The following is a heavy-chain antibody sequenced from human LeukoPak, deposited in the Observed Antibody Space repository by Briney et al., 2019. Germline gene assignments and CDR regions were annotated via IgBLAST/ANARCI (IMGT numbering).Heavy chain of an antibody. D-gene: IGHD5-24*01. CDR3: AISSKMATISDLDY. CDR2: INPNSGGT. Sequence: ASVKVSCKASGYTFTRYYMHWLRQAPGQGLEWMGWINPNSGGTNYAQKFQGRVTMTRDTSISTAYMELSRLRSDDTAVYYCAISSKMATISDLDYWGQGTLVTVSS. V-gene: IGHV1-2*02. CDR1: GYTFTRYY. J-gene: IGHJ4*02.